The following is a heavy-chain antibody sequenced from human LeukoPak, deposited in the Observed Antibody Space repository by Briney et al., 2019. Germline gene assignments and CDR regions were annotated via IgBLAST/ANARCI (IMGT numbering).Heavy chain of an antibody. Sequence: PSETLSLTCTVSGGSISSGYYYWSWIRQPPGKGLEYIGYIYYGGTYYNPSLKSRVTISVDTSKNQSSLKLSSVTAADTAVYYCARGTWSSSIDYWGQGTLVTVSS. V-gene: IGHV4-30-4*01. CDR2: IYYGGT. CDR3: ARGTWSSSIDY. J-gene: IGHJ4*02. CDR1: GGSISSGYYY. D-gene: IGHD6-6*01.